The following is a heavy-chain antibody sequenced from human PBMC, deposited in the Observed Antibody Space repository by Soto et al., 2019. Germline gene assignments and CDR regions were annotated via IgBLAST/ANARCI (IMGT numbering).Heavy chain of an antibody. V-gene: IGHV3-7*01. CDR2: LNQNGREK. CDR3: AGGSY. J-gene: IGHJ4*02. Sequence: EMHLVESGGGLVQPGGSLRLSCAASGFPFSIHWMNWVRQAPGKGLEWVANLNQNGREKYYVDSVKGRFTISRDNAKNSLSLQMNSLRAEDTAVYYCAGGSYWGRGTLVTVSS. CDR1: GFPFSIHW.